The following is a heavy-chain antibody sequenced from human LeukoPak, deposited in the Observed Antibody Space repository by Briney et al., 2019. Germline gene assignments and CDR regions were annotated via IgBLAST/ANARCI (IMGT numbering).Heavy chain of an antibody. CDR1: GDSISNYY. CDR3: ARAQGEQWLVLDAFDI. D-gene: IGHD6-19*01. J-gene: IGHJ3*02. Sequence: SETLSLTCTVSGDSISNYYWSWIRQPPGKGLEWIGYIYYSGSTKYNPSLKSRVTISVDKSKNQFSLKLSSVTAADTAVYYCARAQGEQWLVLDAFDIWGQGTMVTVSS. CDR2: IYYSGST. V-gene: IGHV4-59*12.